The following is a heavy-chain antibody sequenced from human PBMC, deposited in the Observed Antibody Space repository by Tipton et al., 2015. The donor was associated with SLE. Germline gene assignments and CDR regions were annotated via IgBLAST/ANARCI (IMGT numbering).Heavy chain of an antibody. CDR2: IYHNDSP. Sequence: TLSLTCAVSGYSITRGYNWGWIRQPPGKGLEFIGSIYHNDSPYYNQSLKSRVTISIDTSKNQFSLERRSGTAADTAVYYCARLPLYGDYDYWGQGTLVIVSS. D-gene: IGHD4-17*01. V-gene: IGHV4-38-2*01. J-gene: IGHJ4*02. CDR1: GYSITRGYN. CDR3: ARLPLYGDYDY.